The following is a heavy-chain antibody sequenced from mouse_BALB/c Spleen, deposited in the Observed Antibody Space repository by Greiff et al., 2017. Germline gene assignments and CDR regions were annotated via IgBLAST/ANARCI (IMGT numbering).Heavy chain of an antibody. CDR3: ARSLLYYAMDY. CDR1: GYTFTSYT. D-gene: IGHD1-1*01. V-gene: IGHV1-4*01. Sequence: VKLQESGAELARPGASVKMSCKASGYTFTSYTMHWVKQRPGQGLEWIGYINPSSGYTNYNQKFKDKATLTADKSSSTAYMQLSSLTSEDSAVYYCARSLLYYAMDYWGQGTSVTVSS. CDR2: INPSSGYT. J-gene: IGHJ4*01.